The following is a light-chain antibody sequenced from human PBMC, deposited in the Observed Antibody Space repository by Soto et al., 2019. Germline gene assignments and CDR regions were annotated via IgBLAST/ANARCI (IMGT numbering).Light chain of an antibody. CDR3: QQNKDWPGT. J-gene: IGKJ1*01. CDR2: DAS. Sequence: EIVMTQSPATLSVSPGERATLSCRASLSVSSYLAWFQQKPGQAPTLLIYDASTRATGIPVRFSGSGSGTEFTLTISSLQSEDFGVYYCQQNKDWPGTFGQGNQLEIK. V-gene: IGKV3-15*01. CDR1: LSVSSY.